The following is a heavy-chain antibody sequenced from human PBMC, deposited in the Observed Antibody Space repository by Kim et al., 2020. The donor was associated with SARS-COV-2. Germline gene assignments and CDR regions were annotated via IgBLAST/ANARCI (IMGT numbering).Heavy chain of an antibody. J-gene: IGHJ4*02. CDR3: ARDAIAAAGTKDDY. Sequence: ADTVKDRFTISRDNAKNSLYLQMNSLRAEDTAVYYCARDAIAAAGTKDDYWGQGTLVTVSS. D-gene: IGHD6-13*01. V-gene: IGHV3-48*03.